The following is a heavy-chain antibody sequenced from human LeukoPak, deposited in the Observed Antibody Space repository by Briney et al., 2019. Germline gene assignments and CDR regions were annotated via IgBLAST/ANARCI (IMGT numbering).Heavy chain of an antibody. D-gene: IGHD3-22*01. CDR1: GGTFSSYA. CDR3: AREVPYDTSVYYQPFDY. J-gene: IGHJ4*02. V-gene: IGHV1-69*06. CDR2: IIPIFGTA. Sequence: SVKVSCKASGGTFSSYAISWVRQAPGQGLEWMGGIIPIFGTANYAQKFQGRVTITADKSTSTAYMELSSLRSEDTAVYYCAREVPYDTSVYYQPFDYWGQGTLVTVSS.